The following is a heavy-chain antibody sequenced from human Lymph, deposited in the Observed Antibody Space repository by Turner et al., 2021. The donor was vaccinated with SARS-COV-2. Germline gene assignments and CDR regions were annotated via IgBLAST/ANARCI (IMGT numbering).Heavy chain of an antibody. D-gene: IGHD3-10*01. Sequence: EVQLVASGGGLVQPGGSLRLSCATSGLTVSSNYMSWVREAPGKGLEGAPVIYSGGSTFYGDTVKGRVTIARDNSKNTLYLQMNSLGADDTAVYYCARDFREGAFDIWGQGTMVTISS. V-gene: IGHV3-66*01. CDR2: IYSGGST. CDR3: ARDFREGAFDI. CDR1: GLTVSSNY. J-gene: IGHJ3*02.